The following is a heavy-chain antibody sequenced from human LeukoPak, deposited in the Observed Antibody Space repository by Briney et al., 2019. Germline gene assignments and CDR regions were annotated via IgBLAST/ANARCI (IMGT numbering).Heavy chain of an antibody. D-gene: IGHD4-23*01. J-gene: IGHJ4*02. CDR2: IYHSGST. Sequence: SETLSLTCAVSGYSISSGYYWGWIRQPPGKGLEWIGSIYHSGSTYYNPSLKSRVTISVDTSKNQFSLKLSSVTAADTAVYYCARTPTTVVTYYFDYSAQGTLATVSS. V-gene: IGHV4-38-2*01. CDR3: ARTPTTVVTYYFDY. CDR1: GYSISSGYY.